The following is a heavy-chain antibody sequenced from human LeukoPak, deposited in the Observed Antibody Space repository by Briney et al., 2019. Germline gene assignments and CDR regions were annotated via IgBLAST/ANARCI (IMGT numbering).Heavy chain of an antibody. CDR3: AKDNGKVLTPDD. Sequence: GGSLRLSCAASGFSFSSYGMHWVRQVPGKGLEWVAFIQYDGGKTLCGDSVKGRCSISRDTSKKTIYLQVDSLRGDDTAVYYCAKDNGKVLTPDDWGQGSLVTVSS. V-gene: IGHV3-30*02. D-gene: IGHD4-17*01. CDR1: GFSFSSYG. CDR2: IQYDGGKT. J-gene: IGHJ4*02.